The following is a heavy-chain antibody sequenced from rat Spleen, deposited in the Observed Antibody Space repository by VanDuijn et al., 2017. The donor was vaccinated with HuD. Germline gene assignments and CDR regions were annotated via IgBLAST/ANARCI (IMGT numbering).Heavy chain of an antibody. V-gene: IGHV5-31*01. Sequence: EVQLVESGGGLVHPGRSLKLSCVTSGFTFNYYWMTWIRQAPGKGLEWVASITNASGRTYYPDSVKGRFTISRDTAQNTLYLQMNSLRSEETATYYCARGGYFRHWGQGVMVTVSS. J-gene: IGHJ2*01. CDR1: GFTFNYYW. CDR3: ARGGYFRH. CDR2: ITNASGRT. D-gene: IGHD2-5*01.